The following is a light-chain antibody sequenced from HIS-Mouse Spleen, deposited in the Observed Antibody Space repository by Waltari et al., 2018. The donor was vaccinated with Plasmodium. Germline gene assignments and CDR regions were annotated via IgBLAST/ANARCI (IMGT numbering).Light chain of an antibody. V-gene: IGKV1-6*01. CDR1: QGIRND. CDR2: AAS. CDR3: LQDYNYPYT. Sequence: AIQMTQSPSSLSASVRDRATITCRASQGIRNDLGWYQQKPGKAPKLLISAASSLQSGFPSRFSGSGSGTDFTLTISSLQPEDFATYYCLQDYNYPYTFGQGTKLEIK. J-gene: IGKJ2*01.